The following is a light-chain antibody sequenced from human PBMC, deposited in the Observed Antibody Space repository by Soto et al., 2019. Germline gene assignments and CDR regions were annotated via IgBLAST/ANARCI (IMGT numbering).Light chain of an antibody. V-gene: IGKV3-11*01. CDR1: PSVTNF. CDR3: QQRNIWPPVT. CDR2: GAF. J-gene: IGKJ5*01. Sequence: EIVFTQSPATLSLSPGERLTLSCRASPSVTNFLAWYQQKPGQATRLLIYGAFNRANGIPARFSGSGSGTDFTLTISSLEPEDSAIYYCQQRNIWPPVTFGQGTRLEIK.